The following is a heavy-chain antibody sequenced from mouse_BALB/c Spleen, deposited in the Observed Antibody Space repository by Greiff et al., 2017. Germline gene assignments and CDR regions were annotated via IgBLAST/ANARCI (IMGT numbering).Heavy chain of an antibody. Sequence: QVQLQQSGAELAKPGASVKMSCKASGYTFTSYWMHWVKQRPGQGLEWIGYINPSTGYTEYNQKFKDKATLTADKSSSTAYMQLSSLTSEDSAVYYCARGGGITPYFDYWGQGTTLTVSS. V-gene: IGHV1-7*01. CDR1: GYTFTSYW. D-gene: IGHD2-4*01. CDR2: INPSTGYT. CDR3: ARGGGITPYFDY. J-gene: IGHJ2*01.